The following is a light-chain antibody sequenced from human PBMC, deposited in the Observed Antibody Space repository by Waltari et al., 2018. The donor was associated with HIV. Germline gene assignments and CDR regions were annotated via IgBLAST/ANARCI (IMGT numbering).Light chain of an antibody. CDR3: QQYGSSPPT. CDR2: GAS. J-gene: IGKJ2*01. Sequence: EIVLTQFPGTLSLSPGERATLSCRASQSVGSSYLAWYQQKPGQAPRLLIYGASSRATGIPDRFSGSGSGTDFDLTVSRLEPEDFAVYYCQQYGSSPPTFGQGTKVDIK. CDR1: QSVGSSY. V-gene: IGKV3-20*01.